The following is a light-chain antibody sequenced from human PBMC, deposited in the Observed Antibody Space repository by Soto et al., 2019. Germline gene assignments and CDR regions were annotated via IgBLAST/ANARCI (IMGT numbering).Light chain of an antibody. CDR2: DVS. V-gene: IGLV2-14*01. Sequence: QSVLTQPASVSGSPGLSIAISCTGTSRDVGGYNSVSWYQQQPGKVPKLMIYDVSNRPSGVSNRFSDSKSGNTASLTISGLQAEDEGDYYCSSYTAGGSYVFGPGTKLTVL. CDR1: SRDVGGYNS. CDR3: SSYTAGGSYV. J-gene: IGLJ1*01.